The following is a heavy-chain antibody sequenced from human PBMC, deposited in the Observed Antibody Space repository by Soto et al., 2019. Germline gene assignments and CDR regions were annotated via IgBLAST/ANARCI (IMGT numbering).Heavy chain of an antibody. J-gene: IGHJ6*02. V-gene: IGHV1-8*01. CDR2: MNPNSGNT. D-gene: IGHD3-3*01. CDR3: ARGNLFDYYYGMDV. CDR1: GYTFTSYD. Sequence: QVQLVQSGAEVKKPGASVKVFCKASGYTFTSYDINWVRQATGQGLEWMGWMNPNSGNTGYAQKFQGRVTMTRNTSIGTAYMELSSLRSEDTAVYYCARGNLFDYYYGMDVWGQGTTVTVSS.